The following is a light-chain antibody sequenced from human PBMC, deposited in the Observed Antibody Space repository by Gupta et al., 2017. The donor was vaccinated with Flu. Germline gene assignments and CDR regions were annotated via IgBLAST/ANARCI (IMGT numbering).Light chain of an antibody. CDR1: ERVSSN. Sequence: TLSVSPGERATPSCRGSERVSSNLAWYQQRPEQAPRPIIFGAATRATGVPARVSGSGCETEIALTISSRQSEDVAVDDCQQYQNWTPLTFGQGTKVEFK. J-gene: IGKJ1*01. V-gene: IGKV3-15*01. CDR2: GAA. CDR3: QQYQNWTPLT.